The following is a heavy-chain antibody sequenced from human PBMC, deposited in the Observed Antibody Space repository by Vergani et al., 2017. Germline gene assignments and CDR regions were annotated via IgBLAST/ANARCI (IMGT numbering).Heavy chain of an antibody. J-gene: IGHJ4*02. D-gene: IGHD3-22*01. Sequence: QVQLQQWGAGLLKPSETLSLTCAVYGGSFSGYYWRWIRQPPGKGLEWFGEFNHSGSPNYNPSLKSRVTRLVDKSKNQFSLKRSSVTAADTAVYYCARWPPYYYESSGLVDYWGQGTLVTVSS. V-gene: IGHV4-34*01. CDR3: ARWPPYYYESSGLVDY. CDR2: FNHSGSP. CDR1: GGSFSGYY.